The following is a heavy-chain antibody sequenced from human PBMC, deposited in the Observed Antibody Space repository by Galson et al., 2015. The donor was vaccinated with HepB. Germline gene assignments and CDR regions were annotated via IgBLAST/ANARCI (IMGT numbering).Heavy chain of an antibody. CDR3: AADDAMWGHNFWSGLFDC. CDR2: IVVGSGNT. J-gene: IGHJ4*02. CDR1: GLTFSNSA. V-gene: IGHV1-58*01. Sequence: SVKVSCKASGLTFSNSAVQWVRQARGQRLEWIGWIVVGSGNTNYAQNFQERVTITSDMSTNTAYMELSSLTSDDTAVYYCAADDAMWGHNFWSGLFDCWGQGTLATVSS. D-gene: IGHD3-3*01.